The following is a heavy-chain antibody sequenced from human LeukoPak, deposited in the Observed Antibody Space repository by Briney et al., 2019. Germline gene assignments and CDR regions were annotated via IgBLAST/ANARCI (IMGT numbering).Heavy chain of an antibody. CDR1: GFTFSSYG. CDR3: ARDQDWAFDY. V-gene: IGHV3-48*01. D-gene: IGHD3/OR15-3a*01. CDR2: ISGSSTTI. Sequence: GGSLRLSCAASGFTFSSYGMHWVRQAPGKGLEWVSYISGSSTTIDYADSAKGRFITSRDNAKKSLYLQMNNLRAEDTAVYYCARDQDWAFDYWGQGILVTVSS. J-gene: IGHJ4*02.